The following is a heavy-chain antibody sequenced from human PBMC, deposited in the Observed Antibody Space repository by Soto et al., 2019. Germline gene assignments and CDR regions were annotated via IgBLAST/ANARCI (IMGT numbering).Heavy chain of an antibody. CDR2: VSHSGST. CDR3: ARGPGYSYGYSVYYYYYGMDV. D-gene: IGHD5-18*01. V-gene: IGHV4-34*01. J-gene: IGHJ6*02. Sequence: SETLSLTCVIYGGSLSGIYWTWVRQPPGKGLEWIGEVSHSGSTNYSPSLESRVTISLDMSNNQFSLKLNSVTAADTAVYYCARGPGYSYGYSVYYYYYGMDVWGQGTTVTVS. CDR1: GGSLSGIY.